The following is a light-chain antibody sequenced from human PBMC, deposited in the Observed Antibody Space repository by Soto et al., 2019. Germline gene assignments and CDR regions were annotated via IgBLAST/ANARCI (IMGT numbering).Light chain of an antibody. CDR2: DAS. CDR3: QQRSNWPPGGT. V-gene: IGKV3-11*01. CDR1: QSVSSY. Sequence: EIVLTQSPATLSLSPGERATLSCRASQSVSSYLAWYQQKPGQAPRLLIYDASNRATGIPARFSGSGSGTDFALTISSLEPEDFAGYYRQQRSNWPPGGTFGGGTKVEI. J-gene: IGKJ4*01.